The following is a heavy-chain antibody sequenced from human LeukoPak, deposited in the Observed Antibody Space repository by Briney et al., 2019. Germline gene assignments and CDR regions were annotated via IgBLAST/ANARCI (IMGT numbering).Heavy chain of an antibody. CDR1: GFTFSSYG. Sequence: GGSLRLSCAASGFTFSSYGMHWVRQAPGKGLEGVAFIRYDGSKKYYAESVKGRFPISRDNSKNTLYLQMNSLRAEDTAVYYCAKDHSSSCDFDYWGQGTLVTVSS. J-gene: IGHJ4*02. D-gene: IGHD6-6*01. CDR2: IRYDGSKK. CDR3: AKDHSSSCDFDY. V-gene: IGHV3-30*02.